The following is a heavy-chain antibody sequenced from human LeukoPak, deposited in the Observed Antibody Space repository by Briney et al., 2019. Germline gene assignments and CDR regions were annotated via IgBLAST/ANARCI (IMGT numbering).Heavy chain of an antibody. J-gene: IGHJ4*02. Sequence: ASVNVSFKASGYTFTGYYMHWVRQAPGQGLEWMGWINPNSGGTNYAQKFQGRVTMTRETSISTAYMELSRLRSDDTAVYYCASWGTISGVALTRNYYFDYWGQGTLVTVSS. CDR3: ASWGTISGVALTRNYYFDY. D-gene: IGHD3-3*01. V-gene: IGHV1-2*02. CDR1: GYTFTGYY. CDR2: INPNSGGT.